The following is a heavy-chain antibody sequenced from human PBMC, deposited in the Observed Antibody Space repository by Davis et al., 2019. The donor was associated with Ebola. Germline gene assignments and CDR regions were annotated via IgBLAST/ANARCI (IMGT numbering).Heavy chain of an antibody. CDR2: ISSSGSTI. CDR1: GFTFSDYY. Sequence: GESLKISCAAFGFTFSDYYMSWIRQAPGKGLEWVSYISSSGSTIYYADSVKGRFTISRDNAKNSLYLQMNSLRAEDTAVYYCARYYGDYGFDYWGQGTLVTVSS. V-gene: IGHV3-11*01. J-gene: IGHJ4*02. CDR3: ARYYGDYGFDY. D-gene: IGHD4-17*01.